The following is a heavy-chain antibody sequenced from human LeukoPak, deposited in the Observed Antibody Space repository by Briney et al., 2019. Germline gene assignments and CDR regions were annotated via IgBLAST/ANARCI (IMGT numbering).Heavy chain of an antibody. CDR1: GFTVSSNY. J-gene: IGHJ3*02. CDR2: IYSGGST. CDR3: AKAGPGIAAALSGAFDI. Sequence: GGSLRLSCAASGFTVSSNYMSWVRQAPGKGLEWVSVIYSGGSTYYADSVKGRFTISRDNSKNTLYLQMNSLRAEDTAVYYCAKAGPGIAAALSGAFDIWGQGTMVTVSS. D-gene: IGHD6-13*01. V-gene: IGHV3-66*01.